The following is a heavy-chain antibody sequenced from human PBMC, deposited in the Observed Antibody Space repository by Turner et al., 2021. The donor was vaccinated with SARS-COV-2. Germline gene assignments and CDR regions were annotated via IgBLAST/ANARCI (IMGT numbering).Heavy chain of an antibody. CDR1: GFTFSSFA. CDR2: ISGSGGST. Sequence: EVQLLESGGGLVQPGGSLRLSCAASGFTFSSFAMTWVRQAAGKGLEWVSSISGSGGSTYYADSVKGRFTISRDNSKNTLYLQMNSLRAEDTALYYCAKGVRGAMIVVVIPYFDYWGQGTLVTVSS. CDR3: AKGVRGAMIVVVIPYFDY. J-gene: IGHJ4*02. V-gene: IGHV3-23*01. D-gene: IGHD3-22*01.